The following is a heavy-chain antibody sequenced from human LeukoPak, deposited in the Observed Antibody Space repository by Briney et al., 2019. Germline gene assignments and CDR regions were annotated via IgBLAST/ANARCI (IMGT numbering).Heavy chain of an antibody. J-gene: IGHJ4*02. CDR1: GYTFTGYY. CDR2: INPSGGST. V-gene: IGHV1-46*01. D-gene: IGHD4-23*01. CDR3: ARGGPPSRRWTHFDY. Sequence: ASVKVSCKASGYTFTGYYMHWVRQAPGQGLEWMGIINPSGGSTSYAQKFQGRVTMTRDMSTSTVYMELSSLRSEDTAVYYCARGGPPSRRWTHFDYWDQGTLVTVSS.